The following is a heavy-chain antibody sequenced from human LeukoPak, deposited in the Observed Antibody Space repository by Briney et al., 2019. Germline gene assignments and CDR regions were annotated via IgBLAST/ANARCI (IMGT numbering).Heavy chain of an antibody. Sequence: PGRSLRLSCAASGFTFSSYTIHWVRQAPGRGLEWVAVISYDGTTKFYADSVKGRFTISRDNSKNTLYLQMNSLRAEDTAVYYCARRDGGSCLDYWGQGTLVTVSS. CDR2: ISYDGTTK. J-gene: IGHJ4*02. CDR1: GFTFSSYT. V-gene: IGHV3-30-3*01. CDR3: ARRDGGSCLDY. D-gene: IGHD2-15*01.